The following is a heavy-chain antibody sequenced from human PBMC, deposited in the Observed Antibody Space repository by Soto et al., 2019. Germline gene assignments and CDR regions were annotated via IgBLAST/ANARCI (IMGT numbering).Heavy chain of an antibody. V-gene: IGHV4-59*01. CDR3: ARAAAADY. Sequence: LSLTCTVSGGSITYYNWGWIRQPPGKGLEWIGNVYYTGITHFNPSLKSRVSMSVDTSKNQFSLKLSSVTTADTAVYYCARAAAADYWGQGTLVTVSS. CDR1: GGSITYYN. CDR2: VYYTGIT. D-gene: IGHD6-13*01. J-gene: IGHJ4*02.